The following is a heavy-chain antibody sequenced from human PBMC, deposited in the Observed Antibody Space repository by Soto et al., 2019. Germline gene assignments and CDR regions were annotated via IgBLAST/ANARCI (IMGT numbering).Heavy chain of an antibody. V-gene: IGHV4-39*01. CDR2: IYYSGST. Sequence: SETLSLTCTVSGGSISSSSYYWGWIRQPPGKGLEWIGSIYYSGSTYYNPSLKSRVTISVDTSKNQFSLKLSSVTAADTAVYYCARPWNYDPPYYYYGMDVWGQGTTVTVSS. CDR1: GGSISSSSYY. CDR3: ARPWNYDPPYYYYGMDV. D-gene: IGHD1-7*01. J-gene: IGHJ6*02.